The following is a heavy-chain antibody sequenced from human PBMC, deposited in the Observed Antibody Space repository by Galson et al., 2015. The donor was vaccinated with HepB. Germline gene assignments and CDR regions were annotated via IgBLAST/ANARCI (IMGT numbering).Heavy chain of an antibody. CDR3: VRPARYSSGDWYYAFDM. CDR1: GFTFSSYS. CDR2: ISSSSSTT. J-gene: IGHJ3*02. D-gene: IGHD2-21*02. V-gene: IGHV3-48*04. Sequence: SLRLSCAASGFTFSSYSMNWVRQAPGKGLEWVSYISSSSSTTNYADSVKGRFTISRDNAKNTVYLQMNSLRAEDTAVYYCVRPARYSSGDWYYAFDMWGQGTMVTVSS.